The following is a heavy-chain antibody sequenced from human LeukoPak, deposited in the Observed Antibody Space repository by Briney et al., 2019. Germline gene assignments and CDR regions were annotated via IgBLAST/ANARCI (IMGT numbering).Heavy chain of an antibody. D-gene: IGHD3-22*01. CDR3: ARRGSSGYYYQTPSYYFDY. CDR1: GGSISSYY. CDR2: IYYSGST. V-gene: IGHV4-39*01. J-gene: IGHJ4*02. Sequence: SETLSLTCTVSGGSISSYYWGWIRQPPGKGLEWIGSIYYSGSTYYNPSLKSRVTISVDTSKNQFSLKLSSVTVADTAVYYCARRGSSGYYYQTPSYYFDYWGQGTLVTVSS.